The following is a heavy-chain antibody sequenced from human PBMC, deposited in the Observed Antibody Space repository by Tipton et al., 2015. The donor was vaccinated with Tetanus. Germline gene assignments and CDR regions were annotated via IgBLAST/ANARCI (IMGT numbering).Heavy chain of an antibody. CDR2: ISGGGVST. CDR1: GFTFSSYA. Sequence: SLRLSCAASGFTFSSYAMNWVRQAPGKGLEWVSAISGGGVSTYYADSVKGRFTISRDNSKNTPYLQMNSLRADDTAVYFCAKSEARLGTSSSLDWGQGTLVTVSS. J-gene: IGHJ4*02. D-gene: IGHD6-6*01. CDR3: AKSEARLGTSSSLD. V-gene: IGHV3-23*01.